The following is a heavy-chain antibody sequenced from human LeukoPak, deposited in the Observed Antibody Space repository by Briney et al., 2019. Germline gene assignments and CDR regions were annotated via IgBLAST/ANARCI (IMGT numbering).Heavy chain of an antibody. V-gene: IGHV3-74*01. Sequence: GGSLRLSCVASGFTFNNNWMHWVRQAPGKGLVWVSRINNDGSTTSYADSVKGRFTISRDNAKNTLYLQMNSLRAEDTAVYYCARGEYGSGSYHIDYWGQGTLVTVSS. J-gene: IGHJ4*02. D-gene: IGHD3-10*01. CDR3: ARGEYGSGSYHIDY. CDR1: GFTFNNNW. CDR2: INNDGSTT.